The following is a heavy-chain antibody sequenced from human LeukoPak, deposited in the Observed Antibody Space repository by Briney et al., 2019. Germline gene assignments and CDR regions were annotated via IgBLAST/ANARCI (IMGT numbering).Heavy chain of an antibody. CDR3: AGGYSSGGKWFDP. J-gene: IGHJ5*02. Sequence: SQTLSLTCAISGDSVSSNSAAWNWIRQSPSRGIEWLGRTYYRSKWYNDYAVSVKSRITINPDTSKNQFSLQLSSVTPEDTAVYYCAGGYSSGGKWFDPWGQGTLVTVSS. D-gene: IGHD6-19*01. CDR1: GDSVSSNSAA. V-gene: IGHV6-1*01. CDR2: TYYRSKWYN.